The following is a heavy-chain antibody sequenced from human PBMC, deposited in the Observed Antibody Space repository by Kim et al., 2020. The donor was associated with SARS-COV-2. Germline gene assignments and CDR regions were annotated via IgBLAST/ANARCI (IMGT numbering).Heavy chain of an antibody. CDR2: IKSRSEGGTT. J-gene: IGHJ6*01. D-gene: IGHD3-3*01. CDR1: GFTFSNAW. CDR3: TTGPLVLPDYYYSGR. V-gene: IGHV3-15*01. Sequence: GGSLRLSCVASGFTFSNAWMNWVRQAPGKGLEWVGRIKSRSEGGTTDYAAPVEGRFTISRDDSKNTLYLQMNSLKTEDTGVYFCTTGPLVLPDYYYSGR.